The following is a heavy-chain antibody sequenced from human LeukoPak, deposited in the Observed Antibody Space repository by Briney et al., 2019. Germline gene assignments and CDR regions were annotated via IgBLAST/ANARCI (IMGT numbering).Heavy chain of an antibody. D-gene: IGHD6-13*01. J-gene: IGHJ4*02. CDR1: GFTFSSYS. Sequence: PGGSLRLSCAASGFTFSSYSMNWVRQAPGKGLEWVSAISGSGGSTYYADSVKGRFTISRDNSKNTLYLQMNSLRAEDTAVYYCAKATYSESFFDYWGQGTLVTVSS. V-gene: IGHV3-23*01. CDR2: ISGSGGST. CDR3: AKATYSESFFDY.